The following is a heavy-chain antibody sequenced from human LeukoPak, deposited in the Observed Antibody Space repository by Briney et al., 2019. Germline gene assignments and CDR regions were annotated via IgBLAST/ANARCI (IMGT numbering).Heavy chain of an antibody. V-gene: IGHV3-23*01. CDR3: AKKGYYDSSGYPYYYYYMDV. J-gene: IGHJ6*03. CDR2: ISATGGTT. Sequence: GGSLRLCCAASGFTFSSYGMSWVRQAPGKGLEWVSAISATGGTTYYADSVKGRFTISRDNSKNTLYLQMNSLRAEDTAVYYCAKKGYYDSSGYPYYYYYMDVWGKGTTVTISS. CDR1: GFTFSSYG. D-gene: IGHD3-22*01.